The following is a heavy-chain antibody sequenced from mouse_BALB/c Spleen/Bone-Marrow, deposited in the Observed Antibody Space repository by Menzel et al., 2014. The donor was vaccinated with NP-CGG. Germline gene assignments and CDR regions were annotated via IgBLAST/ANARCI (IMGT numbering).Heavy chain of an antibody. D-gene: IGHD2-3*01. CDR2: IYPXSGNT. Sequence: EVQLQQSGPELVKPGASVKISCRASGYTFTDYNMHWVKQSHGESLEWIGYIYPXSGNTAYNQRFKNKATLTVDNFSSTAHMELRSLTSEDSAVYYCARFDDDYWGFAHWGQGTLVTVSA. CDR3: ARFDDDYWGFAH. CDR1: GYTFTDYN. V-gene: IGHV1S29*02. J-gene: IGHJ3*01.